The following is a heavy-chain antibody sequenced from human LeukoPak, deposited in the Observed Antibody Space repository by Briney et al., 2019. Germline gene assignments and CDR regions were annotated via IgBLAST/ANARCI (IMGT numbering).Heavy chain of an antibody. CDR1: GYTFTRYA. J-gene: IGHJ3*02. CDR3: ARLLIVGAVAFDI. Sequence: ASVKVSCKASGYTFTRYAMHWVRQAPGQRLEWMGWINAGNGKTKYSQKFQGRVTITRDTSASTAYMELSSLRSEDTAVYYCARLLIVGAVAFDIWGQGTMVTVSS. CDR2: INAGNGKT. D-gene: IGHD1-26*01. V-gene: IGHV1-3*01.